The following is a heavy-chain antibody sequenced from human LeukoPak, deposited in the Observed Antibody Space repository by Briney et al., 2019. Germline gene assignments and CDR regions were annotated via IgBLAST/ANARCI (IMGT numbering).Heavy chain of an antibody. CDR1: GFTFSSYA. Sequence: GGSLRLSCAASGFTFSSYAMSWVRQAPGKGVEGVSAISGSGGSTYYADSVKGRFTISRDNSKNTLYLQMNSLRAEDTAVYYCAKSGGSYPDYYMDVWGKGTTVTVSS. V-gene: IGHV3-23*01. D-gene: IGHD2-15*01. CDR2: ISGSGGST. CDR3: AKSGGSYPDYYMDV. J-gene: IGHJ6*03.